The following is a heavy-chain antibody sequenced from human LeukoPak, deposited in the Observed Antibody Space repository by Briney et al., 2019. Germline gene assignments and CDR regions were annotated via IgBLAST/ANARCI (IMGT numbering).Heavy chain of an antibody. D-gene: IGHD1-26*01. CDR2: ISWNSGSI. Sequence: GGSLRLSCAASGFTFDDYAMDWVRQAPGKGLEWVSGISWNSGSIGYADSVKGRFTISRDNAKNSLYLQMNSLRAEDTAIYYCVRDWHHWDFVSWGQGTLVTVSS. CDR1: GFTFDDYA. V-gene: IGHV3-9*01. J-gene: IGHJ5*01. CDR3: VRDWHHWDFVS.